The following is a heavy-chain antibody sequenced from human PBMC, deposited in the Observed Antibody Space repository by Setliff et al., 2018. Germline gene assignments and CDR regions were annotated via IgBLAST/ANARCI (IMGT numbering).Heavy chain of an antibody. CDR1: GYIFTSYS. Sequence: ASVKVSCKASGYIFTSYSISWVRQAPGQGLEWMGIINPSGGLTRYAQKFQGRVTMTRDTSTSTVYMEVSSLRSEDTAVYYCARDRYYNSWSGTSITAPHDAFDIWGQGTMVTVSS. CDR2: INPSGGLT. J-gene: IGHJ3*02. D-gene: IGHD3-3*01. V-gene: IGHV1-46*03. CDR3: ARDRYYNSWSGTSITAPHDAFDI.